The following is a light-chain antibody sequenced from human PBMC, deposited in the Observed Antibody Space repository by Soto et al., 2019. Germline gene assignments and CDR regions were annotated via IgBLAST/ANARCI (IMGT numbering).Light chain of an antibody. J-gene: IGKJ2*01. Sequence: DIQMTQSPSSLSASVGDRVTITCRASQSISSYLNWYQQNTGKAPKLLIYAASILQSVVKPSFSGTGAGSEFTLTISSLQPNDFAKYYDQRNYTSPYTFGQGTKLESK. CDR2: AAS. CDR3: QRNYTSPYT. V-gene: IGKV1-39*01. CDR1: QSISSY.